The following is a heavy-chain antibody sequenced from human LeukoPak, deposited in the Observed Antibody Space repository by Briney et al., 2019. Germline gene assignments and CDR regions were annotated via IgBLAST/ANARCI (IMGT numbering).Heavy chain of an antibody. J-gene: IGHJ4*02. CDR2: INGYGSIT. CDR3: ARDEPTVTTGPPVGS. CDR1: GGSISSSSYY. Sequence: ETLSLTCTVSGGSISSSSYYWGWVRQAPGKGLEWVSCINGYGSITNYADSVKGRFTISRDNAKNTLYLQMNSLRVEDTAVYYCARDEPTVTTGPPVGSWGQGTLVTVSS. V-gene: IGHV3-74*01. D-gene: IGHD4-17*01.